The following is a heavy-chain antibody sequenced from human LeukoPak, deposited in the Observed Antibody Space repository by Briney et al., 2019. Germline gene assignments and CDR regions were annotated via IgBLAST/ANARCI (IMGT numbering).Heavy chain of an antibody. CDR3: AREHRSSKYFDS. CDR1: GGSIAVNHYY. Sequence: SQTLSLTCSVSGGSIAVNHYYWGWIRQPPGKGLEWIGSGLYTGNTYSNPSLRSRVTISVDTSKNEFSLKMNSVTAADTAVYYCAREHRSSKYFDSWGQGALMIVSS. D-gene: IGHD6-6*01. V-gene: IGHV4-39*02. J-gene: IGHJ4*02. CDR2: GLYTGNT.